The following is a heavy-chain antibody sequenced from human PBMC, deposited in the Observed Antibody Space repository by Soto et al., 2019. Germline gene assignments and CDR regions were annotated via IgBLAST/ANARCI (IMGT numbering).Heavy chain of an antibody. V-gene: IGHV3-30-3*01. J-gene: IGHJ4*02. CDR3: ARASYSTRITMIVVSLGY. CDR2: ISYDGSNK. D-gene: IGHD3-22*01. CDR1: GFTFSGYA. Sequence: QVQLVESGGGVVQPGRSLRLSCTASGFTFSGYALHWVRQAPGKGLEWVAVISYDGSNKYYADSVKGRFTISRDNSNNTLYLPMNSLRAEDTAVYYCARASYSTRITMIVVSLGYWGQGTLATVSS.